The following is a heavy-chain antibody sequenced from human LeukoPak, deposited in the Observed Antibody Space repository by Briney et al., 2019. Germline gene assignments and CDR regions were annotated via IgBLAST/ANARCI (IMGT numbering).Heavy chain of an antibody. J-gene: IGHJ6*03. CDR1: GYSISSGYY. Sequence: SETLSLTCTVSGYSISSGYYWGWIRQPPGKGLEWIGSIYHSGSTYYNPSLKSRVTISVDTSKNQFPLKLSSVTAADTAVYYCAKSWYYYDSSGYSTYYYYYYYMDVWGKGTTVTVSS. CDR3: AKSWYYYDSSGYSTYYYYYYYMDV. V-gene: IGHV4-38-2*02. D-gene: IGHD3-22*01. CDR2: IYHSGST.